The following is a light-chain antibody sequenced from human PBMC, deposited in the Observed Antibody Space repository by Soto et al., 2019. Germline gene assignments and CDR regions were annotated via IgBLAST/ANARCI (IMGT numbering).Light chain of an antibody. V-gene: IGLV2-14*03. CDR2: EVS. J-gene: IGLJ1*01. CDR1: SSDVGGYNY. Sequence: QSALTQPASVSGSPGQSITISCTGTSSDVGGYNYVSWYQQHPGKAPKLMIYEVSNRPSGVSHRFSGSKSGNTASLTISGLQAEDEADYYCSSYASSSTSVGTGTKLTVL. CDR3: SSYASSSTS.